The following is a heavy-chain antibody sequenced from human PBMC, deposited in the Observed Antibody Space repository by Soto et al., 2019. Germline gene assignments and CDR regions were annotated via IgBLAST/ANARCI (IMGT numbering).Heavy chain of an antibody. V-gene: IGHV1-69*15. CDR3: ARERGFNYGPGRGHPFDS. CDR2: IIPMFDTP. J-gene: IGHJ5*01. D-gene: IGHD3-16*01. Sequence: QVHLVQSRTEVKKPGSSVTVSCKASGGTFRNYAFSWVRQVLGQGLEWMGSIIPMFDTPNYGQRFQGRVTITADESTSTVYMELSSLRSDDTAVYYCARERGFNYGPGRGHPFDSWGQGTLVTVSS. CDR1: GGTFRNYA.